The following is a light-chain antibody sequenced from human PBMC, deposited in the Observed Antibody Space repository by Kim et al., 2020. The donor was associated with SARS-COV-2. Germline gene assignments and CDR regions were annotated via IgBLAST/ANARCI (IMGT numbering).Light chain of an antibody. CDR3: QKIKDPHGT. CDR1: QGISNY. CDR2: AAS. V-gene: IGKV1-27*01. J-gene: IGKJ4*01. Sequence: DIQMTQSPSSLSASVGDRVTITCRASQGISNYLAWYQQKPGKVPKLLIYAASALQSGVPSRFSGSGSGTDFTLTINSLQPEEVETYYGQKIKDPHGTFGEGTKVDIK.